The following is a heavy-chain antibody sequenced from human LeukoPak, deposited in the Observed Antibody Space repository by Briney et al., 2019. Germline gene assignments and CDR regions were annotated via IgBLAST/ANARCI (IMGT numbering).Heavy chain of an antibody. D-gene: IGHD2-15*01. CDR1: GGSISSYY. CDR2: IYYSGST. CDR3: ARHPFATPFDY. Sequence: SSETLSLTCTVSGGSISSYYWSWIRQPPGKGLEWIGYIYYSGSTNYNPSLKSRVTMSLDTSKNHFSLRLSSVTAADTAVYYCARHPFATPFDYWGPGTLVTVSS. V-gene: IGHV4-59*08. J-gene: IGHJ4*02.